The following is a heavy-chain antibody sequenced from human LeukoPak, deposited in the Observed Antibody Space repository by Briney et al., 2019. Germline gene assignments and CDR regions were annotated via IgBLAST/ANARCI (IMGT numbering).Heavy chain of an antibody. D-gene: IGHD3-3*01. J-gene: IGHJ4*02. CDR1: GLTFSSYG. CDR3: AKDGITIFGVVVPFDY. Sequence: PGGSLRLSCAASGLTFSSYGMHWVRQAPGKGLEWVAFIRYDGSNKYYADSVKGRFTISRDNSKNTLYLQMNSLRAEDTAVYYCAKDGITIFGVVVPFDYWGQGTLVTVSS. V-gene: IGHV3-30*02. CDR2: IRYDGSNK.